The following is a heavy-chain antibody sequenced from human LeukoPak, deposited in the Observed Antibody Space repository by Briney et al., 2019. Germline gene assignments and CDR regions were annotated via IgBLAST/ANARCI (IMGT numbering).Heavy chain of an antibody. CDR3: ATSCCIRGRGPPPLQHPDWVKR. CDR1: GGVISSSF. D-gene: IGHD2-21*01. CDR2: IYFTGNT. J-gene: IGHJ4*02. Sequence: KPSAIRLPCCTFCGGVISSSFWRLIRPPPREGEGGTCFIYFTGNTNYNPSLKSRVTISVDTSKKQFSLKLNSVTAADTAVYYCATSCCIRGRGPPPLQHPDWVKRWGQGTLVSVSS. V-gene: IGHV4-59*12.